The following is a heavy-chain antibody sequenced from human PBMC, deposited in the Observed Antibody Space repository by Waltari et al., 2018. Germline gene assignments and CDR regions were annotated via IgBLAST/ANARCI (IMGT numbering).Heavy chain of an antibody. CDR2: INNGGGSST. V-gene: IGHV3-74*01. Sequence: EVQLVESGGGLVQPGAALRLSCPPSGFPVSHYYTHWVRQGPGKGLVWISRINNGGGSSTTYADSVKGRFTISKDNAKNTVYLQMNSLRAEDTAVYHCARGGQLALDYWGQGTLVTVSS. D-gene: IGHD6-6*01. CDR3: ARGGQLALDY. CDR1: GFPVSHYY. J-gene: IGHJ4*02.